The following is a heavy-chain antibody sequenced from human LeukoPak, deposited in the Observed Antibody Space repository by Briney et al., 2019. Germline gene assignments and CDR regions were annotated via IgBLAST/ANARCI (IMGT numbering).Heavy chain of an antibody. D-gene: IGHD6-13*01. CDR1: GYSISSGYY. V-gene: IGHV4-61*01. J-gene: IGHJ6*03. CDR2: IYYSGST. CDR3: ARGRYSSSWTGYYYYYYYMDV. Sequence: SETLSLTCTVSGYSISSGYYWGWIRQPPGKGLEWIGYIYYSGSTNYNPSLKSRVTISVDTSKNQFSLKLSSVTAADTAVYYCARGRYSSSWTGYYYYYYYMDVWGKGTTVTISS.